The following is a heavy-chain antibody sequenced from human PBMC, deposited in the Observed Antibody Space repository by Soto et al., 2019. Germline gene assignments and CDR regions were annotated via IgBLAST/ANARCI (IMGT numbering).Heavy chain of an antibody. J-gene: IGHJ4*02. V-gene: IGHV3-74*01. CDR2: INSDGSST. Sequence: RGSLRLSCVASGFTFSSHWIHWVRQDSGKGLVWVSHINSDGSSTNYADSVKGRFTISRDNAKNTVYLQMSSLEAGDKAVYYCARDRSGYFDYWGQGSLVTVSS. D-gene: IGHD1-1*01. CDR1: GFTFSSHW. CDR3: ARDRSGYFDY.